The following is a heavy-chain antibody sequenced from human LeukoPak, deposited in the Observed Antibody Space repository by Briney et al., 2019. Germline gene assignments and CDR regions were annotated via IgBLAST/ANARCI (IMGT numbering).Heavy chain of an antibody. CDR1: GFIFSDYY. D-gene: IGHD2-2*01. V-gene: IGHV3-11*04. CDR2: ISATGSTV. Sequence: GSLRLSCAASGFIFSDYYMTWIRQAPGKGLEWISYISATGSTVHYTDSVKGRFTISRDNAKNSLYLQMNSLSPEDTAVYYCAREACSDTCCYFWGWGQGTLVTVSS. J-gene: IGHJ4*02. CDR3: AREACSDTCCYFWG.